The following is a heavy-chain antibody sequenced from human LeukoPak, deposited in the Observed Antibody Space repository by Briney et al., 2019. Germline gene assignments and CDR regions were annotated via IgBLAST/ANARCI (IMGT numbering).Heavy chain of an antibody. Sequence: PSETLSLTCTVSGGSISSSSYYWGWIRQPPGKGLEWIGSIYYSGSTYYNPSLKSRVTISVDTSKNQFSLKLSSVTAADTAVYYCASTHHIVGATKAFRGSDAFDIWGQGTMVTVSS. CDR3: ASTHHIVGATKAFRGSDAFDI. D-gene: IGHD1-26*01. CDR1: GGSISSSSYY. J-gene: IGHJ3*02. V-gene: IGHV4-39*01. CDR2: IYYSGST.